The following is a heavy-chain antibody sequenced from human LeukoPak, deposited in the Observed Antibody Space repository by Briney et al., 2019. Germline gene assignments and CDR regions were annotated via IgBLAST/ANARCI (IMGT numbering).Heavy chain of an antibody. J-gene: IGHJ4*02. CDR1: GFTFSSYG. V-gene: IGHV3-30*02. CDR2: IRYDGSNK. CDR3: ARDLGSGTHFDY. Sequence: GGSLRLSCAASGFTFSSYGMHWVRQAPGKGLEWVAFIRYDGSNKYYADSVKGRFTISRDNSKNTLYLQMNSLRAEDTAVYYCARDLGSGTHFDYWGQGTLVTVSS. D-gene: IGHD3-3*01.